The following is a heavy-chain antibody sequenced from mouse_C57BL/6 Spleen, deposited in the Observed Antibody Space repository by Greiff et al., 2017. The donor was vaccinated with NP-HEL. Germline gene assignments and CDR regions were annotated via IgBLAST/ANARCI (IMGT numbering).Heavy chain of an antibody. CDR1: GYAFSSSW. D-gene: IGHD2-5*01. V-gene: IGHV1-82*01. J-gene: IGHJ2*01. CDR3: ARDSNCCFDY. Sequence: QVHVQQSGPELVKPGASVKFSCKASGYAFSSSWMNWVKQRPGKGLEWIGRIYPGDGDTNYNGKFKGKATLTADKSSSTAYMQLSGLTSEDSAVYFCARDSNCCFDYWGQGTTLTVSS. CDR2: IYPGDGDT.